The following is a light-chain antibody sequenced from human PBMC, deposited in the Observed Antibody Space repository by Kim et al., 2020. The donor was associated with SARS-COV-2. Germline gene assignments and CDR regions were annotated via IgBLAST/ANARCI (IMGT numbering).Light chain of an antibody. J-gene: IGLJ1*01. Sequence: ELTQPPSASGTSGQRVTISCSGGRSNIGRNYVYWYQQFPGTAPKLLIHDTDQRPSGVPDRFSGSKSGTPASLANSGLRSEDEADYYCATWDDSLGAYVFGPGTQVTVL. CDR3: ATWDDSLGAYV. V-gene: IGLV1-47*01. CDR2: DTD. CDR1: RSNIGRNY.